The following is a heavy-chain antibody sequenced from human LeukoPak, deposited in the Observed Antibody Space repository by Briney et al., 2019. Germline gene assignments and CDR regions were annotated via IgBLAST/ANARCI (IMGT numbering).Heavy chain of an antibody. V-gene: IGHV4-34*01. Sequence: PSETLSLTCAVYGGSFSGYHWSWIRQPPGKGLEWIGEINHSGSTNYNPSLKSRVTISVDTSKNQFSLKLSSVTAADTAVYYCARGGVLLREDYFDYWGQGTLVTVSS. CDR2: INHSGST. CDR3: ARGGVLLREDYFDY. CDR1: GGSFSGYH. D-gene: IGHD1-26*01. J-gene: IGHJ4*02.